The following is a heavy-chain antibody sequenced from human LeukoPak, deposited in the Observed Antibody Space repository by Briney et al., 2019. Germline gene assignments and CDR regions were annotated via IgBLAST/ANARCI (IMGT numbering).Heavy chain of an antibody. D-gene: IGHD5-18*01. CDR1: GGSFSGYS. Sequence: SETLSLNCAVYGGSFSGYSWTWIRQPPGKGLEWIGEFNHSGSTNYNPSLKSRVTISVDTSKNQFSLKLTSVTAADTAVYYCARVRLPPYYYYYYMDVWGKGTTVTVPS. CDR2: FNHSGST. J-gene: IGHJ6*03. CDR3: ARVRLPPYYYYYYMDV. V-gene: IGHV4-34*01.